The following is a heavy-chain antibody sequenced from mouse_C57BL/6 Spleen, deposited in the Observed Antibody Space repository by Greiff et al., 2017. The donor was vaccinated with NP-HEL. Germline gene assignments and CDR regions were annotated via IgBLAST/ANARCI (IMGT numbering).Heavy chain of an antibody. D-gene: IGHD2-4*01. CDR1: GYSITSGYY. V-gene: IGHV3-6*01. Sequence: EVKLVESGPGLVKPSQSLSLTCSVTGYSITSGYYWNWIRQFPGNKLEWMGYISYDGSNNYNPSLKNRISITRDTSKNQFFLKLNSVTTEDTATYYCAREGYYDYDDAMDYWGQGTSVTVSS. CDR3: AREGYYDYDDAMDY. CDR2: ISYDGSN. J-gene: IGHJ4*01.